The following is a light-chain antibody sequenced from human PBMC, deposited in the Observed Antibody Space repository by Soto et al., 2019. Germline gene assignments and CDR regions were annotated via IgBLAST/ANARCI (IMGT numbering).Light chain of an antibody. V-gene: IGLV7-43*01. Sequence: QAVVTQEPSLTVSPGETVTLTCASSTGAVTSDHYPNWFQQKAGKAPRALISRTSNNHSWTPARFSGSLPGGKAALTLSGVQPEDEDEYYCLLYYGGANLVVFGGGTKLTVL. CDR2: RTS. CDR1: TGAVTSDHY. CDR3: LLYYGGANLVV. J-gene: IGLJ2*01.